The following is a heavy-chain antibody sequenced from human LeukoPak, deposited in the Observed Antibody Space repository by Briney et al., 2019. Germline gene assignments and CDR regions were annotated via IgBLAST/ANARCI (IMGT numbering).Heavy chain of an antibody. D-gene: IGHD6-13*01. V-gene: IGHV4-39*01. Sequence: SETLSLTCSVSGGSIGRSSYYWGWTRQPPGKELEWIGSIYSGGGTYYNPSLKSRVTISVDTSRNQFSLKLGSVTAADTAVYYCARHGSIATGAFTYWGQGTLVTVSS. J-gene: IGHJ4*02. CDR3: ARHGSIATGAFTY. CDR2: IYSGGGT. CDR1: GGSIGRSSYY.